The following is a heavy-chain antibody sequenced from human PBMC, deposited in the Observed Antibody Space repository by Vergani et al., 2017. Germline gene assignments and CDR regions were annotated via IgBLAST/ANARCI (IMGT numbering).Heavy chain of an antibody. V-gene: IGHV3-30*18. J-gene: IGHJ4*02. CDR2: ISYDGSNK. D-gene: IGHD3-9*01. Sequence: QVQLVESGGGVVQPGRSLRLSCAASGFTFSSYGMHWVRQAPGKGLEWVAVISYDGSNKYYADSVKGRFTISRDNSKNTLYLQMNSLGAEDTAVYYCAKDDGLRYFDWLLTAFGGDFDYWGQGTLVTVSS. CDR3: AKDDGLRYFDWLLTAFGGDFDY. CDR1: GFTFSSYG.